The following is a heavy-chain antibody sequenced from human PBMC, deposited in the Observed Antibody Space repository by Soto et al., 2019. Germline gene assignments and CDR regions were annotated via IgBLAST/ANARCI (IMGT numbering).Heavy chain of an antibody. V-gene: IGHV3-30*03. CDR2: ISYDGSNK. CDR1: GFTFSSYG. CDR3: AQNYDSSGYSD. Sequence: ESGGGVVQPGRSLRLSCAASGFTFSSYGMHWVRQAPGKGLEWVAVISYDGSNKYYADSVKGRFTISRDNSKNTLYLQMNSLRAEDTAVYYCAQNYDSSGYSDWGQGTLVTVSS. J-gene: IGHJ4*02. D-gene: IGHD3-22*01.